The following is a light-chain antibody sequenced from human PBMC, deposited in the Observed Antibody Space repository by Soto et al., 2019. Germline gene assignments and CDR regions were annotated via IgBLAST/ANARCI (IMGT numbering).Light chain of an antibody. CDR1: QSVRTN. CDR3: QQYFNWPLTCT. Sequence: EVVLTQSPSTLSVSAGGTVTLSCRASQSVRTNVAWYQQIPGQAPRLLVYGASTRATGVPARFTGSGSGIEFSLTISSLLSEDSAFDYCQQYFNWPLTCTFGPGTKVQIK. J-gene: IGKJ4*01. CDR2: GAS. V-gene: IGKV3-15*01.